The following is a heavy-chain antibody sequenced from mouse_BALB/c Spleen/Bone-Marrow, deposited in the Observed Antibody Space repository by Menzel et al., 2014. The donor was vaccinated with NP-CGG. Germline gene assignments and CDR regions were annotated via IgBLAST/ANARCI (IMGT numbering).Heavy chain of an antibody. J-gene: IGHJ4*01. CDR1: GFSLTSYG. V-gene: IGHV2-4-1*01. D-gene: IGHD2-4*01. CDR3: ARNEGLREDYAMDY. Sequence: QVQLKESGPGLVQPSQSLSITCTVSGFSLTSYGVHWVRQSPGKGLEWLGVIWSGGSTDYNAAFISRLSISKDNSKSQVFFKMNSLQADDTAIYYCARNEGLREDYAMDYWGQGTSVTVSS. CDR2: IWSGGST.